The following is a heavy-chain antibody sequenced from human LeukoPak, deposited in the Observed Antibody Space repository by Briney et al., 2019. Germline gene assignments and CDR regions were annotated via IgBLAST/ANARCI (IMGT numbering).Heavy chain of an antibody. D-gene: IGHD3-10*01. Sequence: PGGSLRLSCAASGFTFSSYEMNWVRQAPGKGLERVSYISSSGSTIYYADSVKGRFTISRDNAKNSLYLQMNSLRAEDTAVYYCARVARGGEFPSYWGQGTLVTVSS. CDR1: GFTFSSYE. CDR2: ISSSGSTI. J-gene: IGHJ4*02. CDR3: ARVARGGEFPSY. V-gene: IGHV3-48*03.